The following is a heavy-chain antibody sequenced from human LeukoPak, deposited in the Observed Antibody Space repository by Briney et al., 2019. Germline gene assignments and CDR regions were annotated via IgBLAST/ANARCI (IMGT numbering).Heavy chain of an antibody. CDR1: GGSISSSSYY. V-gene: IGHV4-39*07. Sequence: PSETLSLTCTVSGGSISSSSYYWGWIRQPPGKGLEWIGYIYHSGSTYYNPSLKSRVTISVDRSKNQFSLKLSSVTAADTAVYYCARVNLNAFDIWGQGTMVTVSS. D-gene: IGHD1-7*01. CDR3: ARVNLNAFDI. CDR2: IYHSGST. J-gene: IGHJ3*02.